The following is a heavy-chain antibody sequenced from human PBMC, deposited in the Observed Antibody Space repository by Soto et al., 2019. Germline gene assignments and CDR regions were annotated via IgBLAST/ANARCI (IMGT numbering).Heavy chain of an antibody. D-gene: IGHD2-15*01. V-gene: IGHV3-53*05. CDR2: IYSGGST. Sequence: AGGSLRLSCAASGFTVSSNYMTWVRQAPGKGLEWVSVIYSGGSTYYADSVKGRFTISRDNSKNTLFLQMGSLRPEDTAIYYCVKQAHGLDGVAFDYWGQGTQVTVSS. CDR1: GFTVSSNY. CDR3: VKQAHGLDGVAFDY. J-gene: IGHJ4*02.